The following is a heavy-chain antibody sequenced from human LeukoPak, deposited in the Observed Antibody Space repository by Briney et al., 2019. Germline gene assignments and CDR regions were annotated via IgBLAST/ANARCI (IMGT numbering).Heavy chain of an antibody. Sequence: SETLSLTCTVSGGSISSYYWSWIRQPPGKGLEWIGEIYHSGSTNYNPSLKSRVTISVDKSKNQFSLKLSSVTAADTAVYYCAGSSVAGNDYWGQGTLVTVSS. V-gene: IGHV4-59*12. CDR3: AGSSVAGNDY. D-gene: IGHD6-19*01. CDR2: IYHSGST. J-gene: IGHJ4*02. CDR1: GGSISSYY.